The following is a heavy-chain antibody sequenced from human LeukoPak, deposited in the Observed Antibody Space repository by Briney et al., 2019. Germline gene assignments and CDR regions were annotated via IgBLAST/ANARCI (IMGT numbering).Heavy chain of an antibody. V-gene: IGHV5-51*01. J-gene: IGHJ4*02. CDR1: GYSFTTYW. CDR2: IYPGDSNT. D-gene: IGHD6-6*01. Sequence: GESLKISCKTSGYSFTTYWIAWVRQMPGKGLEWMGFIYPGDSNTRYSPSFQGQVTISADKSISTAYLQWSRPKASDTAVYYCARHVSLSSSASYFDSWGQGTLVTVSS. CDR3: ARHVSLSSSASYFDS.